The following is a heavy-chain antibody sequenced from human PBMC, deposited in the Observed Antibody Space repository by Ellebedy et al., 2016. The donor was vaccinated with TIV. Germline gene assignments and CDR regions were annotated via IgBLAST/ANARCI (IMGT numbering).Heavy chain of an antibody. CDR1: GFTFMNYA. D-gene: IGHD6-19*01. V-gene: IGHV3-23*01. Sequence: GESLKISCAASGFTFMNYAMTWVRQAPGQGLEWVSVITGSGGKTYYADSVKGRFTISRDNSQDTVHLQMNSLRAEDTAVYYCTKRGVGWAAFDIWGPGTMVTVSS. J-gene: IGHJ3*02. CDR3: TKRGVGWAAFDI. CDR2: ITGSGGKT.